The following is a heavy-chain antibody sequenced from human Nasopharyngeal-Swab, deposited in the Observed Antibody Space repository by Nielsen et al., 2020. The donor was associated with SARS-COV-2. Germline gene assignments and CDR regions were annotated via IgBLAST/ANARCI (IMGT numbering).Heavy chain of an antibody. V-gene: IGHV3-23*01. D-gene: IGHD3-10*01. Sequence: GGSLRLSCAASGFTLSIYAMTWVRQAPGKGLEWVSTSSGSGDTTYYADSVKGRFTISRDNSKNTLYLQMNSLRAEDTAIYYCAKDRYSGSGSYKYYYFYYGMDVWGQGTTVTVSS. J-gene: IGHJ6*02. CDR1: GFTLSIYA. CDR2: SSGSGDTT. CDR3: AKDRYSGSGSYKYYYFYYGMDV.